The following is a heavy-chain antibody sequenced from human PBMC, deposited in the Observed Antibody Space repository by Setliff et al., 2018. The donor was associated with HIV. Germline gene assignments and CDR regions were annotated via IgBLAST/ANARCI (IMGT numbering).Heavy chain of an antibody. CDR1: GYTSTSYD. D-gene: IGHD2-15*01. V-gene: IGHV1-8*01. CDR3: ARTRRGGSSVYYYYYMDV. Sequence: ASVKVSCKASGYTSTSYDINWVRQATGQGLEWMGWMNPDSGNTCSAQNFQGRLTITWNTSISTAYMELGSLGFDDTAVYFCARTRRGGSSVYYYYYMDVWGQGTAVTVSS. J-gene: IGHJ6*03. CDR2: MNPDSGNT.